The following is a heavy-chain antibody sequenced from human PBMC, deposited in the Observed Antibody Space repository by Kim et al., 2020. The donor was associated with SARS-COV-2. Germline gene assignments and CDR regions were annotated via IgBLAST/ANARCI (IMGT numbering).Heavy chain of an antibody. D-gene: IGHD5-18*01. Sequence: GGSLRLSCAASGFTFSSYAMSWVHQAPGKGLEWVSAISGSGGSTYYADSVKGRFTISRDNSKNTLYLQMNSLRAEDTAVYYCAKPLREGYSYVLFDYWGQGTLVTVSS. CDR1: GFTFSSYA. J-gene: IGHJ4*02. CDR3: AKPLREGYSYVLFDY. CDR2: ISGSGGST. V-gene: IGHV3-23*01.